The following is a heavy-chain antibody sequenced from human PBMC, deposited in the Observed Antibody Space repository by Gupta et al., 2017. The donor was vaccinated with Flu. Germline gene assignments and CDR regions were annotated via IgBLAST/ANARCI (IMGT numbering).Heavy chain of an antibody. CDR1: GFTFDDYA. V-gene: IGHV3-9*01. D-gene: IGHD3-22*01. Sequence: EVQLVESGGGLVQPGRSLRLCCAASGFTFDDYAMHWVRQAPGKGLEWVSGISWNSGSINYADSVKGRFTISRDNAKNSLYLQMNSLRAEDTALYYCGKGDYYDSSGWVTDWGQGTLVTVSS. CDR3: GKGDYYDSSGWVTD. CDR2: ISWNSGSI. J-gene: IGHJ4*02.